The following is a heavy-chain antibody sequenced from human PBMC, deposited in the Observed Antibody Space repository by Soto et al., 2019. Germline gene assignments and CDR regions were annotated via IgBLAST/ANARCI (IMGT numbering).Heavy chain of an antibody. CDR2: ISGSGDST. J-gene: IGHJ4*02. CDR1: GFTFSRYA. V-gene: IGHV3-23*01. CDR3: SQYSGMRGTESYY. D-gene: IGHD1-7*01. Sequence: PGGSLRLSCAASGFTFSRYAMSWVRQAPGKGLEWVSAISGSGDSTYYADSVKGRFTISRDNSKNTLYLQMNSLRAEDTAVYYYSQYSGMRGTESYYWAQGTLVTDSA.